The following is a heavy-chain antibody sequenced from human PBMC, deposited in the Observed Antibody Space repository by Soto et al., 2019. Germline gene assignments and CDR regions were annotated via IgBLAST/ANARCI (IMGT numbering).Heavy chain of an antibody. CDR3: ATHYCSSPTCSLWKKYYYYGVDV. J-gene: IGHJ6*02. CDR2: IIPKFGTT. D-gene: IGHD2-2*01. Sequence: QVQLVQSGAEVKKPGSSVRVSCKASGGTFRNNAISWVRQAPGQGLEWMGGIIPKFGTTNYAQKFQGRVTVTADKSTTTAYMELSTLRYDYTAVYYCATHYCSSPTCSLWKKYYYYGVDVCGQGTTVTVSS. V-gene: IGHV1-69*06. CDR1: GGTFRNNA.